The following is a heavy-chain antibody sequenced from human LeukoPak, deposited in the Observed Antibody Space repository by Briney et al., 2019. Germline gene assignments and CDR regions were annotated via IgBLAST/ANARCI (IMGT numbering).Heavy chain of an antibody. CDR1: EYTFTGYY. CDR3: ARDQGGYYSSSWVFDY. Sequence: ASVKVSCKASEYTFTGYYMHWVRQAPGQGLEWMGWINANSGGTNFAQNFQGRVTMTRDTSISTAYMELSRLRSDDTAVYYCARDQGGYYSSSWVFDYWGQGTLVTVSS. CDR2: INANSGGT. J-gene: IGHJ4*02. V-gene: IGHV1-2*02. D-gene: IGHD6-13*01.